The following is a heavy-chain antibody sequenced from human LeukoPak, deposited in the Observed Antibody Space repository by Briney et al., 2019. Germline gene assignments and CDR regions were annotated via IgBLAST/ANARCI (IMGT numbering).Heavy chain of an antibody. CDR2: ISAYNGNR. CDR3: ARGPSHYFGAGSAPKDFDY. CDR1: DYTFSSYG. D-gene: IGHD3-10*01. J-gene: IGHJ4*02. Sequence: GASVKVSCKASDYTFSSYGIHWVRQAPGQGPEWMGWISAYNGNRDYARKFQGRVTMATDTSTNTAQMELRSLRSDDTAVYYCARGPSHYFGAGSAPKDFDYWGQGTLVIVSS. V-gene: IGHV1-18*01.